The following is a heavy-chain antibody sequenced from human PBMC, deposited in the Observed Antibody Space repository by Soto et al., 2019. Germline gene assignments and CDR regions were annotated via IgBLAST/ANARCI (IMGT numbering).Heavy chain of an antibody. CDR2: INHSGST. CDR3: ARGRYGLIGRHYHDY. Sequence: SETLSLTCAVYGGSFSGYYWSWIRQPPGKGLEWIGEINHSGSTNYNPSLKSRVTISVDTSKNQFSLKLSSVTAADTAVYYCARGRYGLIGRHYHDYWGQGTLVTVSS. D-gene: IGHD3-10*01. J-gene: IGHJ4*02. V-gene: IGHV4-34*01. CDR1: GGSFSGYY.